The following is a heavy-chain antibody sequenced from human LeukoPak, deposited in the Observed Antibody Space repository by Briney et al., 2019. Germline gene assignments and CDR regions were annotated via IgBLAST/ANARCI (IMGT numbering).Heavy chain of an antibody. V-gene: IGHV4-30-2*01. Sequence: SETLSLTCAVSGGSISSGGYSWRWIRQPPGKGLEWIGYIYHSGSTYYNPSLKGRVTISVDRSKNQFSLKLSSVTAADTAVYYCARAPDAFDIWGQGTMVTVSS. CDR3: ARAPDAFDI. J-gene: IGHJ3*02. CDR1: GGSISSGGYS. CDR2: IYHSGST.